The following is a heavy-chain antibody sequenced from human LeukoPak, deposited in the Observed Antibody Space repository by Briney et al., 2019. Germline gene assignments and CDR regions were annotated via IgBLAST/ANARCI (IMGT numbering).Heavy chain of an antibody. D-gene: IGHD1-7*01. J-gene: IGHJ6*03. V-gene: IGHV3-23*01. CDR1: GFTFSSYA. Sequence: PGGSLRLSCAASGFTFSSYAMSWVRQAPGKGLEWVSAISGSGGSTYYADSVKGRFTISRDNSKNTLDLQMNSLRAEDTAVYYCAKRRGLELTYYYYMDVWGKGTTVTVSS. CDR2: ISGSGGST. CDR3: AKRRGLELTYYYYMDV.